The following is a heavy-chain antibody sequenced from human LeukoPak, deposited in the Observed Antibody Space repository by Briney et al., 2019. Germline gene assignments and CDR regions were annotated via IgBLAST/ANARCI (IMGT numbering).Heavy chain of an antibody. D-gene: IGHD6-13*01. V-gene: IGHV1-3*01. CDR3: ARDRRPTWAAAVGFDP. J-gene: IGHJ5*02. Sequence: ASVKVSCKASGYTFTSYAMHWVRQAPGQRLEWMGWINAGNGNTKYSQKFQGRVTITRDTSASTAYMELSSLRSEDTAVYYCARDRRPTWAAAVGFDPWGQGTLVTVSS. CDR1: GYTFTSYA. CDR2: INAGNGNT.